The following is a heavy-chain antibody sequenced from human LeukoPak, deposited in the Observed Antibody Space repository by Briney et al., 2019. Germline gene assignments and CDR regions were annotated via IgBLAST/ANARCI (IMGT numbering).Heavy chain of an antibody. Sequence: EASVKVSCKASGYTFTDFYLHWVRQAPGQGLEWMGWINPNSGGTNYEQKFQGRVTMTRDTSITTAYMELSSLTSDDTAVYFCARVTNWQLVIGVNWFDPWGQGTLVTVSS. CDR2: INPNSGGT. D-gene: IGHD6-6*01. CDR3: ARVTNWQLVIGVNWFDP. CDR1: GYTFTDFY. J-gene: IGHJ5*02. V-gene: IGHV1-2*02.